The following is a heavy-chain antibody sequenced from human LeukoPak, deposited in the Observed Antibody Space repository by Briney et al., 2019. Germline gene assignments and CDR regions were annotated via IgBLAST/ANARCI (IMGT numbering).Heavy chain of an antibody. J-gene: IGHJ4*02. CDR1: GCTFSNYW. CDR3: ARAADYYASGIFY. D-gene: IGHD3-10*01. Sequence: GGSLRLSCAASGCTFSNYWMHWVRQAPGKGPVWVSRINTDGSTTTYADSVKGRFTISRDNAKNTLYLQMNSLRAEDTAVYYCARAADYYASGIFYWGQGTLVTVSS. CDR2: INTDGSTT. V-gene: IGHV3-74*01.